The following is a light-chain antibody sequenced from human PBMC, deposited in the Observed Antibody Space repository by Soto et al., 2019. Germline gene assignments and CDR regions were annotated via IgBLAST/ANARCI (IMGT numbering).Light chain of an antibody. CDR2: KAS. J-gene: IGKJ4*01. CDR3: QQCYSYPLS. CDR1: QSIDIW. Sequence: DIQMTQSPSTLSASVGDRVTITCRASQSIDIWLAWYQQKPGKAPKVLIYKASGLESGVPSRFSGSGSGTEFTLTISGLQPDDFATYYCQQCYSYPLSFGGGTKVEI. V-gene: IGKV1-5*03.